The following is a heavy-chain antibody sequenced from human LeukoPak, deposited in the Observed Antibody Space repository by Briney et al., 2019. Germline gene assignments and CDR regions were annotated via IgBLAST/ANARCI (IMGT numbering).Heavy chain of an antibody. J-gene: IGHJ4*02. D-gene: IGHD2-8*02. CDR2: IYNSGST. CDR1: GYYISGGYY. CDR3: AREGSIGTGRQYYFDY. Sequence: PSETLSLTCAVSGYYISGGYYWGWIRQPPGKGLEWIGSIYNSGSTYYNPSLKSRVTISVDTSKNQVSLKLTSVTAADTAVYYCAREGSIGTGRQYYFDYWGQGTLVTV. V-gene: IGHV4-38-2*01.